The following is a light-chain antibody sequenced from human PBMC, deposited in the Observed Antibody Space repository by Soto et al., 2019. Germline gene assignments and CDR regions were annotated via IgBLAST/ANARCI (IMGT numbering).Light chain of an antibody. V-gene: IGKV3-20*01. CDR1: QSLSSNY. Sequence: EIVLTQSPGTLSLSPGERATLSCRASQSLSSNYLAWYQQKPGQAPMLLIYGASSRASGIPDRFSGSGSATDFTLTISSLEPEDFAVYYCQHYGRSAIFTLGPGTTVDIK. J-gene: IGKJ3*01. CDR3: QHYGRSAIFT. CDR2: GAS.